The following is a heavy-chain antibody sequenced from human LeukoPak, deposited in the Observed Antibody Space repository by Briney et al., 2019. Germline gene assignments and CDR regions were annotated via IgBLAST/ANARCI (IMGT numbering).Heavy chain of an antibody. Sequence: GSVKVSCTASGYTFTDYYIHWVRQATGQGLEWMGWINPNSGGTNYAQKFQGRVTMTRDTSISTAYMELSGLRSYDTAVFYCARVSSNWDTYFHYWGQGSLVTVSS. D-gene: IGHD7-27*01. J-gene: IGHJ4*02. CDR1: GYTFTDYY. CDR3: ARVSSNWDTYFHY. CDR2: INPNSGGT. V-gene: IGHV1-2*02.